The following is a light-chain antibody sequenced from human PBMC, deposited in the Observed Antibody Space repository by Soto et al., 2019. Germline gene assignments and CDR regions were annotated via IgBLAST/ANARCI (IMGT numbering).Light chain of an antibody. J-gene: IGKJ2*01. Sequence: DIHMTQSPSTLSASVGDRVTITCRASQSISSWLAWYQQKPGKAPKVLIYKASGLQSGVPSRFSGSVSGTEFTLAISSLQPDDFANYYCQQYNSYSRPFGQGTKLEIK. CDR2: KAS. CDR3: QQYNSYSRP. V-gene: IGKV1-5*03. CDR1: QSISSW.